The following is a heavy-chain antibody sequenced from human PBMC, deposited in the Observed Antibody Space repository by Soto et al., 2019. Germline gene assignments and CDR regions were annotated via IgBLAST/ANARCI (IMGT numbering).Heavy chain of an antibody. Sequence: SEALSVACTVSGGSVSSRSYYWAWIRQPPGKGLEWIGAIYYSGSTYYNPSLKSRVTISVDTSKNQLSLKLRSVTAADTSVYFCAKSLSSMQWLAKGYDYWGQGTLVTVSS. V-gene: IGHV4-39*01. CDR2: IYYSGST. CDR3: AKSLSSMQWLAKGYDY. CDR1: GGSVSSRSYY. J-gene: IGHJ4*02. D-gene: IGHD6-19*01.